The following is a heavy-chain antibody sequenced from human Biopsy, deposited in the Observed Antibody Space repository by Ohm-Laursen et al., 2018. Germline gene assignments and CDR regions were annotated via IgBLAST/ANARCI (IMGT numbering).Heavy chain of an antibody. J-gene: IGHJ2*01. CDR1: GFTFSNYA. Sequence: SLRLSCTASGFTFSNYAMSWVRQAPGKGLEWVAVISYDGSGEYYADSLQGRFIISRDNPKNTVDLQMNSLRAEDTAVYFCARDGKRWDYSTYFSWHFDLWGRGTLVTVSS. CDR2: ISYDGSGE. D-gene: IGHD4-11*01. CDR3: ARDGKRWDYSTYFSWHFDL. V-gene: IGHV3-30*03.